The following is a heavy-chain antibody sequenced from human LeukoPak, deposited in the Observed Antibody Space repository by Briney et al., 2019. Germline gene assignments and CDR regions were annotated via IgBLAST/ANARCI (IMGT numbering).Heavy chain of an antibody. CDR2: ISAYNGNT. D-gene: IGHD6-19*01. Sequence: ASVKVSCKASGYTFTSYGISWVRQAPGQGLEWMGWISAYNGNTNYAQKLQGRVTMTTDTSTSTAYMELRSLRSDDTAVYYCAREKRQIGVAGIAVFDYWGQGTLVTVSS. V-gene: IGHV1-18*01. J-gene: IGHJ4*02. CDR3: AREKRQIGVAGIAVFDY. CDR1: GYTFTSYG.